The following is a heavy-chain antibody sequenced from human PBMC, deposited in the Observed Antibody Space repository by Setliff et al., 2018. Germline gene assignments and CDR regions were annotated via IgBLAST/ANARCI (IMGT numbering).Heavy chain of an antibody. V-gene: IGHV4-38-2*01. Sequence: SETLSLTCAVSGYSISSGYYWGWIRQPPGKGLEWIGYIYYSGSTNYNPSLKSRVTISVDTSKNQFSLKLRSVTAADTAVYYCARGGYSYGLGGFPLDYWGQGTLVTVSS. CDR2: IYYSGST. J-gene: IGHJ4*02. CDR3: ARGGYSYGLGGFPLDY. D-gene: IGHD5-18*01. CDR1: GYSISSGYY.